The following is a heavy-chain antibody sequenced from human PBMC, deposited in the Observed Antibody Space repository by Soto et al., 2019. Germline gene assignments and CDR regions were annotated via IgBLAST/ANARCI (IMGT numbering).Heavy chain of an antibody. CDR1: GGSISSSNW. CDR3: ARKGHDYGFQNAFDI. J-gene: IGHJ3*02. Sequence: QVQLQESGPGLVKPSGTLSLTCAVSGGSISSSNWWSWVRQPPGKGLEWIGEIYHSGSTNYNPSPKSRVTISVDKSKNQFSLKLSSVTAADTAVYYCARKGHDYGFQNAFDIWGQGTMVTVSS. V-gene: IGHV4-4*02. D-gene: IGHD4-17*01. CDR2: IYHSGST.